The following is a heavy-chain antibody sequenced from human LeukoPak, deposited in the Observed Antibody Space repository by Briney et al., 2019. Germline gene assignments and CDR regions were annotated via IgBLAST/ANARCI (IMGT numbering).Heavy chain of an antibody. CDR3: ARDDEITFGTDS. J-gene: IGHJ4*02. V-gene: IGHV3-7*01. Sequence: PGGSLRLSCAASGFTFHTYWMTWARQAPGKGLEWVANIKEDGSEKYYLDSVKGRFTISRDNAKKSLYLEMNSLRAEDTAVYYCARDDEITFGTDSWGQGTLVTVSS. D-gene: IGHD3-16*01. CDR1: GFTFHTYW. CDR2: IKEDGSEK.